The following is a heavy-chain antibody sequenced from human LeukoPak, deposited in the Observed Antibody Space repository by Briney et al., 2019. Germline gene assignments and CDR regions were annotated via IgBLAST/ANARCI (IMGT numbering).Heavy chain of an antibody. D-gene: IGHD4-11*01. CDR1: GGAFSDHV. Sequence: PSETLSLTCAVYGGAFSDHVWSWVRWIRRSPGMGLEWIGEIDHHGSANYNPSLKSRVTISVDTSKNQFSLKLSSVTAADTAVYYCARQKDDYSNRRDDYWGQGTLVTVSS. CDR3: ARQKDDYSNRRDDY. J-gene: IGHJ4*02. V-gene: IGHV4-34*01. CDR2: IDHHGSA.